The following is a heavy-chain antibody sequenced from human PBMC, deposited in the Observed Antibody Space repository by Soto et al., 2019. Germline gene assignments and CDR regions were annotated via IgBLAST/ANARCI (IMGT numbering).Heavy chain of an antibody. Sequence: NPSETLSLTCTVSGGSVSSGSYYWSWIRQPPGKGLEWIGYIYYSGSTNYNPSLKSRVTISVDTSKNQFSLKLSSVTAADTAVYYCARPREVRGVIHWFDPWGQGTLVTVSS. J-gene: IGHJ5*02. CDR3: ARPREVRGVIHWFDP. CDR1: GGSVSSGSYY. CDR2: IYYSGST. V-gene: IGHV4-61*01. D-gene: IGHD3-10*01.